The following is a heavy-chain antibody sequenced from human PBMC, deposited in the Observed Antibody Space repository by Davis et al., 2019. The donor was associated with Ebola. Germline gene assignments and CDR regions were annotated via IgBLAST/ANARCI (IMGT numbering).Heavy chain of an antibody. Sequence: PGGSLRLSCAASGFTFSSYSMNWVRQAPGKGLEWVSYISSSSTIYYADSVKGRFTISRDNAKNSLYLQMNSLRAEDTAVYYCARDRGYYGSGSYLLSYYYMDVWGKGTTVTVSS. J-gene: IGHJ6*03. CDR2: ISSSSTI. CDR3: ARDRGYYGSGSYLLSYYYMDV. D-gene: IGHD3-10*01. V-gene: IGHV3-48*04. CDR1: GFTFSSYS.